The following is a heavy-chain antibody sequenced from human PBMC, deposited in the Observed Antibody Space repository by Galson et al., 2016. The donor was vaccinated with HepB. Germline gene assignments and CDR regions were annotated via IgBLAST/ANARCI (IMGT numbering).Heavy chain of an antibody. CDR3: ARLECSSASRWFGY. V-gene: IGHV2-70*11. CDR1: GFSLRTHGMC. Sequence: PALVKPTQTLTLTCTFSGFSLRTHGMCVSWIRQPPGKALEWLGRIDWEGITYSSTPLEDRLAFSRDTSKNQVVLTMTNMDPVDTATYYSARLECSSASRWFGYWGQGTLVTVSS. CDR2: IDWEGIT. D-gene: IGHD2-2*01. J-gene: IGHJ4*02.